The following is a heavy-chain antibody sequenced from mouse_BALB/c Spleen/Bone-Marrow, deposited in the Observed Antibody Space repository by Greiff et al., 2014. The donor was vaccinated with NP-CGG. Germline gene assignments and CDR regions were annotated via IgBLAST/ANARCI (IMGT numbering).Heavy chain of an antibody. J-gene: IGHJ2*01. V-gene: IGHV3-2*02. Sequence: EVKLVESGPGLVKPSQPLSLTCTVTGYSITSDYAWSWIRQFPGNKLEWMGYISYSGSTSYNPSLKSRISITRDTSKNQFFLQLNSVTTEDTATYYCANWGPYYFDYWGQGTTLTVSS. CDR1: GYSITSDYA. CDR2: ISYSGST. D-gene: IGHD4-1*02. CDR3: ANWGPYYFDY.